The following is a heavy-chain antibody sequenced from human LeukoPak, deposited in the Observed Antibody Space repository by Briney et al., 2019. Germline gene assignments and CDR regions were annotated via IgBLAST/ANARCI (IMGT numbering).Heavy chain of an antibody. CDR1: GYTFTSYG. Sequence: GASVKVSCKASGYTFTSYGISWVRQAPGQGLEWMGWISAYNGNTNYAQKLQGRVTMTTDTSTSTAYMELRSLRSDDTAVYYCARDIVVVPAAITFTFDPWGQGTLVTVSS. V-gene: IGHV1-18*01. D-gene: IGHD2-2*02. CDR3: ARDIVVVPAAITFTFDP. J-gene: IGHJ5*02. CDR2: ISAYNGNT.